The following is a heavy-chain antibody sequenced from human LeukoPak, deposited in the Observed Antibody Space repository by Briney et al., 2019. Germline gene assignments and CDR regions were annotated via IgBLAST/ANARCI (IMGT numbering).Heavy chain of an antibody. CDR3: ARDHLWFGDLFDL. V-gene: IGHV4-59*01. D-gene: IGHD3-10*01. CDR2: IYYSGST. J-gene: IGHJ2*01. CDR1: GGSFSSYY. Sequence: SETLSLTCAVYGGSFSSYYWSWIRQPPGKGLEWIGYIYYSGSTNYNPSLKSRVTISVDTSKNQFSLKLSSVTAADTAVYYCARDHLWFGDLFDLWGRGTLVTVSS.